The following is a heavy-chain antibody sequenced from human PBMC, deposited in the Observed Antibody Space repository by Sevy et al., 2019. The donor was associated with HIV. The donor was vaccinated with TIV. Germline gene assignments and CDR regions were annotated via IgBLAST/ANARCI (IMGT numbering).Heavy chain of an antibody. CDR2: ISGSGGST. J-gene: IGHJ4*02. Sequence: GGSLRLSCAASGFTFSSYAMSWVRQAPGKGLEWVSAISGSGGSTYYADSVKGRFTISRDNSKNTLYLQMNSLRAEDTAVYYCVKDFDDYGDYAGRDYWGQGTLVTVSS. CDR1: GFTFSSYA. CDR3: VKDFDDYGDYAGRDY. V-gene: IGHV3-23*01. D-gene: IGHD4-17*01.